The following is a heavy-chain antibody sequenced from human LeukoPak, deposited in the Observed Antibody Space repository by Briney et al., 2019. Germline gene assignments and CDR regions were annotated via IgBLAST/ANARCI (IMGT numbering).Heavy chain of an antibody. V-gene: IGHV1-69*01. CDR1: GGTFSSYA. CDR2: IIPTFGTA. CDR3: AREDIAAAGRPTGY. J-gene: IGHJ4*02. Sequence: GASVKVSCKASGGTFSSYAISWVRQAPGQGLEWMGGIIPTFGTANYAQKFQGRVTITADESTSTAYMELSSLRSEDTAVYYCAREDIAAAGRPTGYWGQGTLVTVSS. D-gene: IGHD6-13*01.